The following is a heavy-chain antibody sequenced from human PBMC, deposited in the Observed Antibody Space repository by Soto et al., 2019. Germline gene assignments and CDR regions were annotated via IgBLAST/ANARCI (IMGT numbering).Heavy chain of an antibody. D-gene: IGHD5-12*01. CDR1: GYTFTSYA. CDR2: INAGNGNT. V-gene: IGHV1-3*01. Sequence: QVQLVQSGAEVKKPGASVKVSCKASGYTFTSYAMHWVRQAPGQRLERMGWINAGNGNTKYSQKFQGRVTITRDTSASTAYMELSSLRSEDTAVYYCARGGYSGYDRALDYWGQGALVTVSS. CDR3: ARGGYSGYDRALDY. J-gene: IGHJ4*02.